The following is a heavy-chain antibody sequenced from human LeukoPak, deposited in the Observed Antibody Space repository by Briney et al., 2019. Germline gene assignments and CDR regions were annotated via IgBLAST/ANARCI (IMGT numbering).Heavy chain of an antibody. CDR3: ARGGYSSSWSGVWWFDP. CDR1: GDSISSYY. V-gene: IGHV4-59*01. Sequence: SETLSLTCTVSGDSISSYYWSWIRQPPGKGLEWIGYIYDSGGTNNNPSLKSRVTISVDTSKNQFSLKLTSVTAADTAIYYCARGGYSSSWSGVWWFDPWGQGTLVTVS. J-gene: IGHJ5*02. D-gene: IGHD6-13*01. CDR2: IYDSGGT.